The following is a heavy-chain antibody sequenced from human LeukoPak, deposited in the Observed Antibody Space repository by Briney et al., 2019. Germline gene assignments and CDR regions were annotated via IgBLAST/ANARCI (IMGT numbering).Heavy chain of an antibody. CDR2: ISSSGSTI. CDR1: GFTFSSYE. J-gene: IGHJ4*02. V-gene: IGHV3-48*03. Sequence: GGSLRLSCAASGFTFSSYEMTWVRQAPGRGLEWLSYISSSGSTIYYADSVKGRFTISRDNAKNSLYLQMNSLRAEDTAVYYCARLNDYGDLIDYWGQGTLVTVSS. CDR3: ARLNDYGDLIDY. D-gene: IGHD4-17*01.